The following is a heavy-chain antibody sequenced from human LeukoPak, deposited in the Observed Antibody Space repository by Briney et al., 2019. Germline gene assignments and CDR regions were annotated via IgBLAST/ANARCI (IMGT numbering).Heavy chain of an antibody. CDR2: IYYSGST. V-gene: IGHV4-31*03. D-gene: IGHD3-3*01. J-gene: IGHJ3*02. CDR3: ARDGGRDFWSGYSDAFDI. CDR1: GGSISSGGYY. Sequence: PSQTLSLTCTVSGGSISSGGYYWSWIRQHPGKGLEWIGYIYYSGSTYYNPSLKSRVTISVDTSKSQFSLKLSSVTAADTAVYYCARDGGRDFWSGYSDAFDIWGQGTMVTVSS.